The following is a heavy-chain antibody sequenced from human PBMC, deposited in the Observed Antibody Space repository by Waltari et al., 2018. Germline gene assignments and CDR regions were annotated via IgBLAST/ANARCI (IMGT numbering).Heavy chain of an antibody. V-gene: IGHV1-8*01. D-gene: IGHD6-19*01. CDR2: MNPNSGNT. CDR1: GYTFTSYD. J-gene: IGHJ4*02. Sequence: QVQLVQSGAEVKKPGASVKVSCKASGYTFTSYDINWVRQATGQGLEWMGWMNPNSGNTGYAQKLKGRVTRTRNTSISTAYMELSSLRSEDTAVYYCARGGYSSGWYDYWGQGTLVTVSS. CDR3: ARGGYSSGWYDY.